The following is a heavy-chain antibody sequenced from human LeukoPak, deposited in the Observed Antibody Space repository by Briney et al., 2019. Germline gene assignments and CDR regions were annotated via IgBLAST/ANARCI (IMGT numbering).Heavy chain of an antibody. CDR3: ARDLYYYGSGSYYDVFDV. D-gene: IGHD3-10*01. J-gene: IGHJ3*01. V-gene: IGHV3-53*05. CDR1: GFTVSSDY. CDR2: IYRDGST. Sequence: PGGSLRLSCAASGFTVSSDYMSWVRQAPGKGLEWVSVIYRDGSTYYADSVKGRFTISRDNSRNTLYLQMNSLRSDDTAIYYCARDLYYYGSGSYYDVFDVWGQGTMVTVSS.